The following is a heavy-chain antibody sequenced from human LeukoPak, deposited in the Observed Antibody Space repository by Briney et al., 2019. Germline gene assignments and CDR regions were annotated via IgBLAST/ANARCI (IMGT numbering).Heavy chain of an antibody. J-gene: IGHJ4*02. CDR1: GFTFSSSG. CDR3: AKDLGYRYGFSPGGY. CDR2: ISYDGSNK. Sequence: GGSLRLSCGASGFTFSSSGMHWVRQAPGKGLEWVAVISYDGSNKYYADSVKVRFTISRDNSKNTLYLQMNSLRAEDTAVYYCAKDLGYRYGFSPGGYWGQGTLVTVSS. D-gene: IGHD5-18*01. V-gene: IGHV3-30*18.